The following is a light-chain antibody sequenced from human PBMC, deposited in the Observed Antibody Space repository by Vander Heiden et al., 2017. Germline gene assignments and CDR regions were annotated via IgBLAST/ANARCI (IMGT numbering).Light chain of an antibody. J-gene: IGLJ1*01. V-gene: IGLV2-11*01. CDR1: SSDVGNYDY. CDR3: CSYAGTYTYV. Sequence: QSALTQPRSVSGSPGQSVPLSCTGTSSDVGNYDYVSWYQQHPGKAPELIIYSVNKRPSGVPNRFSGSKSGNTASRTSSDLQAEDEADFYYCSYAGTYTYVFGSGTRVTVL. CDR2: SVN.